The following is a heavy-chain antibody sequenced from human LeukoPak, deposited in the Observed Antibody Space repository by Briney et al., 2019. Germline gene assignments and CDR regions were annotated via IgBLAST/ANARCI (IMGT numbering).Heavy chain of an antibody. V-gene: IGHV3-33*01. J-gene: IGHJ3*02. Sequence: GRSLRLSCAASGFTFSNYGMHWVRQAPGKGLEWVAAIWYDGSNKYYADSVKGRFTISRDNSKNALYLQMNSLRAEDTAVYYCARYSSNTVTTGAFDIWGQGTLVTVSS. CDR2: IWYDGSNK. CDR3: ARYSSNTVTTGAFDI. D-gene: IGHD1-14*01. CDR1: GFTFSNYG.